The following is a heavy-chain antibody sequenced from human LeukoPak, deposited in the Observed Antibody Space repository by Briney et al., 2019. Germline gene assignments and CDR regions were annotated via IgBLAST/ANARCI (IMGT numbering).Heavy chain of an antibody. V-gene: IGHV4-59*08. CDR3: ATSLEDAFDI. CDR1: GGSISSYY. CDR2: IYYSGST. Sequence: PSETLSLTCTVSGGSISSYYWSWIRQPPGKGLEWIGYIYYSGSTNYNPSLKSRVTISVDTSKNQFSLKLSSVTAADTAVYYCATSLEDAFDIWGQGTMVTVSS. J-gene: IGHJ3*02.